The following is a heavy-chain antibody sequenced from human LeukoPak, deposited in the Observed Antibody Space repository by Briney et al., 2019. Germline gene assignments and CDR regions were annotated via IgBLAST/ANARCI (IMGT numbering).Heavy chain of an antibody. D-gene: IGHD3-16*01. CDR2: ITSNGGST. V-gene: IGHV3-64D*09. CDR3: VKAAGGTAFDF. J-gene: IGHJ3*01. Sequence: GGSLRLSCSASGFMFSSYVMNWDRQAPGKGLEYVSAITSNGGSTYYADSVKGRFTISRDNSKNTLYLQMTSLRAEDTALYYCVKAAGGTAFDFWGQGTMVTVSS. CDR1: GFMFSSYV.